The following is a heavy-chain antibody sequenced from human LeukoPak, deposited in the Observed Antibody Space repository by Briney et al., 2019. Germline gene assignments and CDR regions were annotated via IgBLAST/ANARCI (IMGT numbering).Heavy chain of an antibody. CDR1: GFTFSSYW. Sequence: GSLRLSCAASGFTFSSYWMSWVRQSPGKELKWIGEINHSGSTNYNPSLKSRVTISADTSKSQFSLKVTSVTAADTALYYCARVAHPSRNGYYLGYWGQGTLVTISS. D-gene: IGHD5-12*01. V-gene: IGHV4-34*01. J-gene: IGHJ4*02. CDR3: ARVAHPSRNGYYLGY. CDR2: INHSGST.